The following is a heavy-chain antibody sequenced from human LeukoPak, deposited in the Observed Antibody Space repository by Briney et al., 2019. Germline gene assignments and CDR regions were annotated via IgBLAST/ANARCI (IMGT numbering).Heavy chain of an antibody. D-gene: IGHD3-9*01. V-gene: IGHV1-69*06. J-gene: IGHJ4*02. CDR2: SIPIFGTA. Sequence: GASVKVSCKASGGTFSSYAISWVRQAPGQGLEWMGGSIPIFGTANYAQKFQGRVTITADKSTSTAYMELSSLRSEDTAVYYCARVTSDDILTGSLYYWGQGTLVTVSS. CDR3: ARVTSDDILTGSLYY. CDR1: GGTFSSYA.